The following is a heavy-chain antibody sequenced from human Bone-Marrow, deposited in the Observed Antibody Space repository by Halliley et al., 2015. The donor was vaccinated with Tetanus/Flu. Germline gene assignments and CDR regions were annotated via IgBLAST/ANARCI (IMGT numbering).Heavy chain of an antibody. CDR2: IYNSGST. D-gene: IGHD3-3*01. CDR1: GASVSSGGYY. Sequence: TLSLTCTVSGASVSSGGYYWNWIRQHPGKGLEWIGYIYNSGSTYYNPSLKSRVIISVDTSKKYFSLKLNSVTAADTAVYYCARGEDLWAPRQYFFDHWGQGTLVIVSS. CDR3: ARGEDLWAPRQYFFDH. V-gene: IGHV4-31*03. J-gene: IGHJ4*02.